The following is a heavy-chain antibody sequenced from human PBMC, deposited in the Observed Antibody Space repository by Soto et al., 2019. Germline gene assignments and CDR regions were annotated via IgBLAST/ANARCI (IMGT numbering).Heavy chain of an antibody. CDR3: ARGVAGSGFDL. D-gene: IGHD6-19*01. J-gene: IGHJ4*02. Sequence: SQTLSLTCAISGDSVSSNTSAWNWIRSSPSRGLEWLGRTYYRSNWRHDYAVSVKSRITVNPDTSKNHFSLQLNSVTPDDTAVYYCARGVAGSGFDLWGQGTLVTVSS. CDR2: TYYRSNWRH. V-gene: IGHV6-1*01. CDR1: GDSVSSNTSA.